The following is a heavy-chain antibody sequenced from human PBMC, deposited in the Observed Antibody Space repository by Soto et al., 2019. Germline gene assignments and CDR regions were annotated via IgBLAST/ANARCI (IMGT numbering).Heavy chain of an antibody. D-gene: IGHD2-8*01. CDR2: ISAYNGKT. CDR1: GYTFTSYG. J-gene: IGHJ6*02. Sequence: ASVKVSCKASGYTFTSYGISWVRQAPGQGLEWMGWISAYNGKTNYAQKLQGRVTITTDTYTSTAYMELRSLRYDDTAVYYCARILNKDHYGMDVWGQGTTVTVSS. CDR3: ARILNKDHYGMDV. V-gene: IGHV1-18*01.